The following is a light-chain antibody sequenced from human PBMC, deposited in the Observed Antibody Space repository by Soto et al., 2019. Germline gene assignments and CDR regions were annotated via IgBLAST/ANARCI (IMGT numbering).Light chain of an antibody. CDR2: GAS. Sequence: EIVLTQSPVTLSLSPGERATLSCRASQTVRSSSLAWYQQKPGQAPRLLIYGASSRATGIPDRFSGSGSGTDFTLTISRLEPEDFAVYFCQQYGGSPFTFGPGTKVDIK. V-gene: IGKV3-20*01. J-gene: IGKJ3*01. CDR3: QQYGGSPFT. CDR1: QTVRSSS.